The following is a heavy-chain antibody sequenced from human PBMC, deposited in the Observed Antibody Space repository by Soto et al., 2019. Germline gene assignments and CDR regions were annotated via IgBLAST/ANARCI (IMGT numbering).Heavy chain of an antibody. CDR1: GVSFSNFA. Sequence: GASVKVSCKASGVSFSNFAMSWLRQASGQGLEWIGSFIPVIDTAKYAQKLQGRVTITADESTRTAYMELTSLRSEDTAVYYCARGRDGHNSYNFDHWGQGTLVTVSS. CDR2: FIPVIDTA. CDR3: ARGRDGHNSYNFDH. V-gene: IGHV1-69*11. D-gene: IGHD1-1*01. J-gene: IGHJ4*02.